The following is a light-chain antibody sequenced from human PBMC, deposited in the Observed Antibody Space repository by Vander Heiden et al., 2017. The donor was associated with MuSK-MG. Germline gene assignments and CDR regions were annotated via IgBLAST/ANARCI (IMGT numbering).Light chain of an antibody. CDR3: NSYTSSRTVV. Sequence: QSALTQPASVSGSPGQSITVSCTGTSSDVGGYNYVSWYQQHPGKAPKLLIYDVSNRPSGVSNRFSGPKSGNTAFLTISGLQAEDEADYYCNSYTSSRTVVFGGGTKVTVL. CDR2: DVS. CDR1: SSDVGGYNY. J-gene: IGLJ3*02. V-gene: IGLV2-14*03.